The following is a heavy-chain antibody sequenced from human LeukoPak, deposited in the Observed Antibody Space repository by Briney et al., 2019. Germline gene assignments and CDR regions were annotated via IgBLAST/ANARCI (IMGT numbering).Heavy chain of an antibody. Sequence: PGGTLRLSCAASGFTFSSYGMSWVRQAPGKGLEWVSSISSSSSYIYYADSVKGRFTISRDNSKNTLYLQMNSLRAEDTAVYYCAKDTYYYDSSSVGGDRWGQGTLVTVSS. J-gene: IGHJ4*02. CDR3: AKDTYYYDSSSVGGDR. V-gene: IGHV3-23*01. CDR1: GFTFSSYG. CDR2: ISSSSSYI. D-gene: IGHD3-22*01.